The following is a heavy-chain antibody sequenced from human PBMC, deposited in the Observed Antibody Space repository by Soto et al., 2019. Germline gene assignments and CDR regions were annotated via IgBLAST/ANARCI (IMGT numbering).Heavy chain of an antibody. CDR2: TRNKANSYTT. CDR1: GFTFSDHY. D-gene: IGHD6-19*01. CDR3: AREGDGSGWYEWPYYYYGMDV. V-gene: IGHV3-72*01. Sequence: EVQLVESGGGLVQPGGSLRLSCAASGFTFSDHYMDWVRQAPGKGLEWVGRTRNKANSYTTEYAASVKGRFTISRDDSKNSLYLQMNSLKTEDTAVYYCAREGDGSGWYEWPYYYYGMDVWGQGTTVTVSS. J-gene: IGHJ6*02.